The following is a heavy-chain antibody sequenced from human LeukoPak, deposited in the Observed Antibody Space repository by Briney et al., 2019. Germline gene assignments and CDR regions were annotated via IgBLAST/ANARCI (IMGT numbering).Heavy chain of an antibody. D-gene: IGHD3-22*01. J-gene: IGHJ1*01. CDR2: MSGSGGST. CDR1: GFTFSSYA. V-gene: IGHV3-23*01. CDR3: AKDPGVVVRNRYFQH. Sequence: GGSLRLSCAASGFTFSSYAMSWVRQAAGKGLEWVSAMSGSGGSTDYADSVKGRFTISRDNSKNTLSLQMNSLRAEDTAVYYCAKDPGVVVRNRYFQHWGQGTLVTVSS.